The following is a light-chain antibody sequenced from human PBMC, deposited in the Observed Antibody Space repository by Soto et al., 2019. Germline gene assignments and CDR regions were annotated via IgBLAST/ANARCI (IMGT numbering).Light chain of an antibody. CDR2: AVS. V-gene: IGKV1-9*01. CDR1: QGISSY. Sequence: DIQLTQSPSFLSASVGDRVTITCRASQGISSYFAWYQQKPGKAPKLLIYAVSTLQSGVPSRFSGRASGTEFPLKLRSLQPEDVATYSRQQLYSYRLTFGGGTKVEIK. J-gene: IGKJ4*01. CDR3: QQLYSYRLT.